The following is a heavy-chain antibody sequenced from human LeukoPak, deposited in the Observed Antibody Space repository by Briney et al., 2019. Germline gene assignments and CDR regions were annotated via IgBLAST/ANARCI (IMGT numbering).Heavy chain of an antibody. CDR3: ARRVARYYVDY. Sequence: PGGSLRLSCADSGFTVSSNYMRWVRQAPGKGLEWVAVIWYDGSNKYYSDSVKGRFTISRDNSKNTLYLQMNSLSAEDTAVYYCARRVARYYVDYWGQGTLVTVSS. J-gene: IGHJ4*02. CDR2: IWYDGSNK. CDR1: GFTVSSNY. V-gene: IGHV3-33*08.